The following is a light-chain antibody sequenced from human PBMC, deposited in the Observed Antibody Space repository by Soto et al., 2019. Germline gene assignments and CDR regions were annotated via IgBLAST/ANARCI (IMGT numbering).Light chain of an antibody. CDR2: GVS. Sequence: EIVMTQSPATLSVSTGERATLSCRASQSVSSKLAWFQQKPGQAPSLLIYGVSTRATGVPVRFSGSGSGTEFTPTITSLQSEDFAVYCCQQYENWPGTFGQGTKVDIK. CDR1: QSVSSK. J-gene: IGKJ1*01. V-gene: IGKV3-15*01. CDR3: QQYENWPGT.